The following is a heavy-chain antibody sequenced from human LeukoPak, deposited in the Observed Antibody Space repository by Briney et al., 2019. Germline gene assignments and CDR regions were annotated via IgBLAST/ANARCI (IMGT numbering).Heavy chain of an antibody. CDR1: GGSFYGYY. V-gene: IGHV4-34*01. Sequence: SETLSLTCAVYGGSFYGYYWSWIRQPPGKGLEWMGQINHSGSNNYNPSLKSRVTISIDMSENQFSLKLTSVTAADTAVYFCASSRYCSGGSCSLPGYWGQGTLVTVSS. CDR3: ASSRYCSGGSCSLPGY. J-gene: IGHJ4*02. D-gene: IGHD2-15*01. CDR2: INHSGSN.